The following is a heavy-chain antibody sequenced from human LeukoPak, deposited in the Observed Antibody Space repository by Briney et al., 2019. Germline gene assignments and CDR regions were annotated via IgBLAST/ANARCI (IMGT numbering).Heavy chain of an antibody. V-gene: IGHV1-18*01. CDR3: ARDQGENYYDSSGYSPFDY. Sequence: GASVKVSCKASGYTFTSYGISWVRQAPGQGLEWMGWISAYNGNTNYAQKLQGRVTMTTDTSTSTAYMELRSLRSDDTAVYYCARDQGENYYDSSGYSPFDYWGQGTLVTVSS. J-gene: IGHJ4*02. CDR1: GYTFTSYG. CDR2: ISAYNGNT. D-gene: IGHD3-22*01.